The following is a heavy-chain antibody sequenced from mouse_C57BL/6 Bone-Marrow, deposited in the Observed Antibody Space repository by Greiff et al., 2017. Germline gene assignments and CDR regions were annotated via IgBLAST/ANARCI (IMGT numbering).Heavy chain of an antibody. CDR2: ISSGSSTI. J-gene: IGHJ2*01. CDR3: ARSADGYYPFDY. D-gene: IGHD2-3*01. Sequence: EVMLVESGGGLVKPGGSLKLSCAASGFTFSDYGMHWVRQAPEKGLEWVAYISSGSSTIYYAHTVKGRFTFSRDNAKNTLFLQMTSRRSEDTSMYYCARSADGYYPFDYWGQGTTLTVSS. V-gene: IGHV5-17*01. CDR1: GFTFSDYG.